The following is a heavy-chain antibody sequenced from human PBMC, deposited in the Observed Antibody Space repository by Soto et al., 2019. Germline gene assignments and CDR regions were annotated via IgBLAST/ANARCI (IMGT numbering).Heavy chain of an antibody. CDR2: MSYDGSKE. CDR1: GFIFSDYG. D-gene: IGHD6-13*01. Sequence: QVQLVESGGGVVQPGRSLRLSCAASGFIFSDYGMHWVRQAPGKGLEWVTLMSYDGSKEYYADSVKGRFTISRDNSKNALYLQMNSLSAEDSAVYYCAKDGRTAACDYWGQGTLVIVSS. J-gene: IGHJ4*02. CDR3: AKDGRTAACDY. V-gene: IGHV3-30*18.